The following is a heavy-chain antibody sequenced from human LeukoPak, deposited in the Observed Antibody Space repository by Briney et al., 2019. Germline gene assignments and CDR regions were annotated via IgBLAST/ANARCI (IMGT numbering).Heavy chain of an antibody. J-gene: IGHJ3*02. CDR3: AIPRAPVTRISSFDI. CDR1: GFTFISYA. Sequence: PGGSLRLSCAASGFTFISYAIHWVRQAPGKGLEWVAVISFHGTDSFYADSVKGRFTISRDNSKNTLYLQMSSLRADDTAVYYCAIPRAPVTRISSFDIWGQGTMVTVSS. V-gene: IGHV3-30*04. CDR2: ISFHGTDS. D-gene: IGHD4-17*01.